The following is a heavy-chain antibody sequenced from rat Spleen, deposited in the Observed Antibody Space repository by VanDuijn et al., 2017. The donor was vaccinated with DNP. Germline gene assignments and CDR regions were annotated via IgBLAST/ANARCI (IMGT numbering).Heavy chain of an antibody. CDR2: MWYDGDT. J-gene: IGHJ2*01. Sequence: QVQLTESGPGLVQSSETLSLTCTVSGFSLTGYSVYWVRQPSGKGPEWMGRMWYDGDTAYNSALKSRLSISRDTSKSQVFLKMNSLQTEDTAIYFCTRDMTYWGQGVMVTVSS. CDR3: TRDMTY. D-gene: IGHD1-7*01. V-gene: IGHV2-8*01. CDR1: GFSLTGYS.